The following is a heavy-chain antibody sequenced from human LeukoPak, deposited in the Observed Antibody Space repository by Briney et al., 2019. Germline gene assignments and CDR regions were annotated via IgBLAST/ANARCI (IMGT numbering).Heavy chain of an antibody. V-gene: IGHV3-48*04. D-gene: IGHD3-22*01. J-gene: IGHJ4*02. CDR3: VREGSYSSSSY. CDR2: ITGSSSTM. Sequence: GGSLRLSCAASGFTFSNYNMNWVRQAPGKGLEWVSYITGSSSTMYYADSVKGRFTISRDNAKNSLYLQMNSLRAGDTAVYFCVREGSYSSSSYWGQGTLATVSS. CDR1: GFTFSNYN.